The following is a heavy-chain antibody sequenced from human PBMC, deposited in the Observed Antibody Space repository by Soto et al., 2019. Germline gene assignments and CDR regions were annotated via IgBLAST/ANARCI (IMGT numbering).Heavy chain of an antibody. CDR1: GYAFTSYL. J-gene: IGHJ4*02. CDR3: ASGNCGYICYHDY. Sequence: ASVKVSCKPSGYAFTSYLLYWVRQAPGQRLEWMGWINTGNGNTKYSQKFQGRVTITRDTSASTAYMELSSLTSEDTAVYYCASGNCGYICYHDYWGQGTLVTVSS. V-gene: IGHV1-3*04. D-gene: IGHD5-12*01. CDR2: INTGNGNT.